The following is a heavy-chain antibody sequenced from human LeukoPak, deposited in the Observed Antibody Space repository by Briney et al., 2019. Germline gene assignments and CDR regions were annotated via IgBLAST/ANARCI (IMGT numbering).Heavy chain of an antibody. D-gene: IGHD3-9*01. Sequence: ASVKVSCKASGYTFTGYYMHWVRQAPGQGLEWMGWINPNSGGTNYAQKFQGRVTMTRDTSISTAYMELSRLRSDDTAVYYCANVYDILTGATHAFDISGQGTMVTVSS. CDR3: ANVYDILTGATHAFDI. CDR1: GYTFTGYY. CDR2: INPNSGGT. J-gene: IGHJ3*02. V-gene: IGHV1-2*02.